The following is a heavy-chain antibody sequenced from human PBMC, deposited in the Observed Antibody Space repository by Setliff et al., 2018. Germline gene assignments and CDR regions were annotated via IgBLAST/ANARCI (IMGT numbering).Heavy chain of an antibody. Sequence: GGSLRLSCAASGFTFNKYWMTWVRQAPGKGLEWVAFIRHDGNNKYYKDSVRGRFTISRDNSKNTVYLQMNSLRPEDTAVYYCAKELIEVMMTGLEFWGQGTMVTVSS. CDR2: IRHDGNNK. CDR1: GFTFNKYW. J-gene: IGHJ4*02. D-gene: IGHD3-22*01. CDR3: AKELIEVMMTGLEF. V-gene: IGHV3-30*02.